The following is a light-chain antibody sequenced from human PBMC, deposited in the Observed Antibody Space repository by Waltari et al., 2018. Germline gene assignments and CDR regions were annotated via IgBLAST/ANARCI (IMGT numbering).Light chain of an antibody. V-gene: IGLV3-1*01. J-gene: IGLJ2*01. Sequence: SYEVTQPPSVSVSPGQTASAPSSGDDLGSKYTSWYQQRPGPSPGVVIYQNTKRPSGIPERFSGSNSGNTATLTISGTQAMDEADYYCQAWDSTIAVFGGGTKLTVL. CDR3: QAWDSTIAV. CDR2: QNT. CDR1: DLGSKY.